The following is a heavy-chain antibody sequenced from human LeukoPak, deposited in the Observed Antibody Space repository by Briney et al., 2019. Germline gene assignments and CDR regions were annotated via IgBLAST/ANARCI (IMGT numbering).Heavy chain of an antibody. CDR2: INPSGGST. CDR1: GYTFTSYY. D-gene: IGHD6-19*01. J-gene: IGHJ4*02. CDR3: ARDLSRFLYSSGWYAFDY. V-gene: IGHV1-46*01. Sequence: APVKVSCKASGYTFTSYYMHWVRQAPGQGLEWMGIINPSGGSTSYAQKFQGRVTMTRDTSTSTVYMELSSLRSEDTAVYYCARDLSRFLYSSGWYAFDYWGQGTLVTVSS.